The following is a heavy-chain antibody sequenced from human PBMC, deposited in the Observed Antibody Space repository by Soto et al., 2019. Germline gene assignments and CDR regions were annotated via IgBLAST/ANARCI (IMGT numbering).Heavy chain of an antibody. CDR3: ARGRLWFGDALEYWLDY. J-gene: IGHJ4*02. V-gene: IGHV3-13*01. D-gene: IGHD3-10*01. CDR1: GFTFSSYD. CDR2: IGTAGDT. Sequence: GGSLRLSCAASGFTFSSYDMHWVRQATGKGLEWVSAIGTAGDTYYPGSVKGRFTISRENAKNSLYLQMNSLRAGDTAVYYCARGRLWFGDALEYWLDYWGQGTLVTVSS.